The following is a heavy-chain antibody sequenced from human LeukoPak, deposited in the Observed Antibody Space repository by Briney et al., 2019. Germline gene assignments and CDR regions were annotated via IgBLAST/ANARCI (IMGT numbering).Heavy chain of an antibody. CDR3: ASRIAVAGIFAFDI. Sequence: GGSLRLSCAASGFTFGSYWMSWVRQAPGKGLEWVANIKQDGSEKYYVDSVKGRFTISRDNAKNSLYLQMNSLRAEDTAVYYCASRIAVAGIFAFDIWGQGTMVTVSS. J-gene: IGHJ3*02. D-gene: IGHD6-19*01. CDR1: GFTFGSYW. CDR2: IKQDGSEK. V-gene: IGHV3-7*01.